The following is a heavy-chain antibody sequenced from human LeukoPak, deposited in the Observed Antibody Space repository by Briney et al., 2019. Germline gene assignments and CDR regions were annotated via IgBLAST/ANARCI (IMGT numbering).Heavy chain of an antibody. CDR3: ARDLEWELLYDAFDI. J-gene: IGHJ3*02. CDR2: INPNSGGT. V-gene: IGHV1-2*02. D-gene: IGHD1-26*01. CDR1: GYTFTGYY. Sequence: ASVKVSCKASGYTFTGYYMHWVRQAPGQGLEWMGWINPNSGGTNYAQKFQGRVTMTRDTSISTAYMELSRLRSDDTAVYYCARDLEWELLYDAFDIWGQGTMVTVSS.